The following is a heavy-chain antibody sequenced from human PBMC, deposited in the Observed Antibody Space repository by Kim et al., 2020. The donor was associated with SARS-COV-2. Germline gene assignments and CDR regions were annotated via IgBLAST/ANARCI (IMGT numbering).Heavy chain of an antibody. Sequence: SETLSLTCTVSGYSISSGYYWGWIRQSPGKGLEWIGSIYQSGSTYYNPSLKSRVTISIDTSKNQFSLRLNSVTAADTAVYYCTSKYYYDSSGYYYADWWGQGTLVTVSS. V-gene: IGHV4-38-2*02. CDR2: IYQSGST. J-gene: IGHJ4*02. D-gene: IGHD3-22*01. CDR3: TSKYYYDSSGYYYADW. CDR1: GYSISSGYY.